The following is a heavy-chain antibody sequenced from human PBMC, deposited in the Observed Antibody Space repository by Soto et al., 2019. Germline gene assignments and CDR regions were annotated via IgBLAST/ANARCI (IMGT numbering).Heavy chain of an antibody. J-gene: IGHJ4*02. CDR3: ARELDTDTATVISIGY. CDR2: INAGNGNT. D-gene: IGHD5-18*01. CDR1: GYTFTSYA. Sequence: QVQLVQSGAEVKKPGASVKVSCKASGYTFTSYAMHWVRQAPGQRLEWMGWINAGNGNTKYSQKFQGRVTITRDTSASTAYMELSSLRSEDTAVYYCARELDTDTATVISIGYWGQGTLVTVSS. V-gene: IGHV1-3*01.